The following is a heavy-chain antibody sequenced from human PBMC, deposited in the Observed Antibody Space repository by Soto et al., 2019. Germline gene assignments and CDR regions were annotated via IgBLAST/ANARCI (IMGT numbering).Heavy chain of an antibody. J-gene: IGHJ4*02. CDR1: GGSVSSGSYY. CDR2: IYYSGST. V-gene: IGHV4-61*01. Sequence: PSETLSLTCTVSGGSVSSGSYYWSWIRQPPGKGLEWIGYIYYSGSTNYNPSLKSRVTISVDTSKNQFSLKLSSVTAADTAVYYCARRVYYYDSSGHFDYWGQGTLVTSPQ. D-gene: IGHD3-22*01. CDR3: ARRVYYYDSSGHFDY.